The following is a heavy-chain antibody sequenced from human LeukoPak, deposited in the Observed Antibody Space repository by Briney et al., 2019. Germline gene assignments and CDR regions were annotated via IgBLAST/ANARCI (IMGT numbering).Heavy chain of an antibody. J-gene: IGHJ4*02. CDR2: ISWNSGSI. Sequence: GGSLRLSCAASGFTFDDYAMHWVRQAPGKGLEWVSGISWNSGSIGYADSVKGRFTISRDNSKNTLYLQMNSLRAEDTAVFYCARTYYDILTSSHLYYFDYWGQGTLVTVSS. CDR1: GFTFDDYA. CDR3: ARTYYDILTSSHLYYFDY. V-gene: IGHV3-9*01. D-gene: IGHD3-9*01.